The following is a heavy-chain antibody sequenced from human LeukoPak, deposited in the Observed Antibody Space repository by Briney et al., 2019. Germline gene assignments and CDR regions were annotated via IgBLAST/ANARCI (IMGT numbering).Heavy chain of an antibody. Sequence: SETLSLTCTVSGRSISSNYYWGWIRQPPGKGLEWIVSFFYSGGTYYNPSLKSRVTISVDTSKNQFSLRLSSVTAADTAVYYCARARGRYIDFLDYWGQGTLITVSS. V-gene: IGHV4-39*02. D-gene: IGHD3-9*01. CDR2: FFYSGGT. CDR3: ARARGRYIDFLDY. J-gene: IGHJ4*02. CDR1: GRSISSNYY.